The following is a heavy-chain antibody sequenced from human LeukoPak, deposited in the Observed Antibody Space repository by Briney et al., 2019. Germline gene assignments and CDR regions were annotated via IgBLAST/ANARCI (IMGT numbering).Heavy chain of an antibody. Sequence: SETLSLTCTVSSGSFRTYYWSWVRQPPGKGLEWIGYIFYNEGTSYNPSLKSRVTISVDTSKSQFSLKLSSVTAADTAVYHCARVDSSGYDTRGWFDPWGQGTLVTVSS. D-gene: IGHD5-12*01. CDR3: ARVDSSGYDTRGWFDP. CDR1: SGSFRTYY. V-gene: IGHV4-59*01. CDR2: IFYNEGT. J-gene: IGHJ5*02.